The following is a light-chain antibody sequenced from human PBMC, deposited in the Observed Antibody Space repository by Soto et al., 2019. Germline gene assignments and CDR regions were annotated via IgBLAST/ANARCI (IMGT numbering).Light chain of an antibody. CDR2: GAS. Sequence: EIVMTQTPATLSVSPGERATLSCRASQSVSSNLAWYQQKPGQAPRLLIYGASTRATGIPARFGGSGSGTAFTLTISSLQSEEFAVDYCQQYNNWRAAFGQGTKLEIK. J-gene: IGKJ2*01. CDR1: QSVSSN. CDR3: QQYNNWRAA. V-gene: IGKV3-15*01.